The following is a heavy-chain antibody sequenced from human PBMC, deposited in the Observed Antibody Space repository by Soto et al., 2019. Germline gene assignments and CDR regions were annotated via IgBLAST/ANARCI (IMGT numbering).Heavy chain of an antibody. CDR2: IVVGSGNT. Sequence: SVKVSCKASGFTFTSSAVQWVRQARGQRLEWIGWIVVGSGNTNYAQKFQERVPITRGMSTSTAYMELSSLRSEDTAVYYCAASDCSSISCYEKGYYGMDVWGQGTTVTVSS. CDR1: GFTFTSSA. J-gene: IGHJ6*02. V-gene: IGHV1-58*01. D-gene: IGHD2-2*01. CDR3: AASDCSSISCYEKGYYGMDV.